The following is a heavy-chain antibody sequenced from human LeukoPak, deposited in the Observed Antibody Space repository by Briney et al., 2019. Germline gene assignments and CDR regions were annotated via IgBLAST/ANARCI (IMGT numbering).Heavy chain of an antibody. Sequence: SETLSLTCSVSGGSISSSSYYWGWSRQPPEKGLEWIGSIYYSGSTYYNPSLKSRVTISVDTSKNQFSLKLSSVTAEDTAVYYCARVGDARWNHWFDPWGQGTLVTVSS. D-gene: IGHD3-10*01. CDR2: IYYSGST. J-gene: IGHJ5*02. CDR3: ARVGDARWNHWFDP. CDR1: GGSISSSSYY. V-gene: IGHV4-39*01.